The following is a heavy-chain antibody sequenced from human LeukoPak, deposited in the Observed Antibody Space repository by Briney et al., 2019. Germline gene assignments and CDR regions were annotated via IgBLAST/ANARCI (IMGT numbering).Heavy chain of an antibody. CDR1: GGSISSYY. CDR3: ARGAGYYDILTGYIRGYFLDY. CDR2: IYYSGST. D-gene: IGHD3-9*01. V-gene: IGHV4-59*08. Sequence: SETLSLTCTVSGGSISSYYSSWIRQPPGKGLEWIGYIYYSGSTNYNPSLKSRVTISVDTSKNQFSLKLSSVTAADTAVYYCARGAGYYDILTGYIRGYFLDYWGQGILVTVSS. J-gene: IGHJ4*02.